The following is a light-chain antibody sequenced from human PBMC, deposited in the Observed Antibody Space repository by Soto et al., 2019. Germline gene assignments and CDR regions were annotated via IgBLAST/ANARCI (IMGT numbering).Light chain of an antibody. V-gene: IGKV3-20*01. J-gene: IGKJ1*01. Sequence: LLSKSAGTVSLSPGERATLSCRASQSVSSTYLAWYQQKPGQAPRLLIYGTSSRATGIPSRFSGSGSGTDFTLTISRLEPEDVAVCYCRQDGSSLPWTFGQGTKVDIK. CDR1: QSVSSTY. CDR3: RQDGSSLPWT. CDR2: GTS.